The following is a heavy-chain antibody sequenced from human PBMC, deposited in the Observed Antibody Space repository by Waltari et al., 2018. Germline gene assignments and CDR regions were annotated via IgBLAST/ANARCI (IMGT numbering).Heavy chain of an antibody. CDR3: ARRTTVTAFDAFDI. CDR1: GGSISSSSYY. D-gene: IGHD4-17*01. CDR2: IYYSGST. Sequence: QLQLQESGPGLVKPSETLSLTCTVSGGSISSSSYYWGWIRQPPGKGLEWIGSIYYSGSTYYNPSLKGLVTISVDTSKNQFSLKLSSVTAADTAVYYCARRTTVTAFDAFDIWGQGTMVTVSS. J-gene: IGHJ3*02. V-gene: IGHV4-39*01.